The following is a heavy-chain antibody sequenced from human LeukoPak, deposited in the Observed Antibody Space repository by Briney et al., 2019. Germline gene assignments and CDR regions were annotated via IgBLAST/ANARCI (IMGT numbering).Heavy chain of an antibody. CDR3: ARDLAGVVGVTAWFDP. D-gene: IGHD1-26*01. J-gene: IGHJ5*02. V-gene: IGHV1-18*01. CDR1: AYTFTSYA. CDR2: ISASNGNT. Sequence: ASVKVSCKASAYTFTSYAISWVRQAPGQGLEWMGWISASNGNTNYAQKLHGRVTMTTDTSANTVYMELRSLRFDDTAVYYCARDLAGVVGVTAWFDPWGQGTLVTVSS.